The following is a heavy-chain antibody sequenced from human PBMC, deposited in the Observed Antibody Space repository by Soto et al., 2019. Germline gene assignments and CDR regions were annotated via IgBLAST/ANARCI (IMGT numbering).Heavy chain of an antibody. V-gene: IGHV3-7*03. CDR2: IKQDGSEK. CDR1: GFTFSSYY. Sequence: GGTLRLTCAASGFTFSSYYMSWVRQAPGKGLEWVANIKQDGSEKYYVASVKGRFTISRDNAKNSLYLQMNSLRAEDTAVYYCARSGFFDYWGQGTLVTVSS. CDR3: ARSGFFDY. J-gene: IGHJ4*02.